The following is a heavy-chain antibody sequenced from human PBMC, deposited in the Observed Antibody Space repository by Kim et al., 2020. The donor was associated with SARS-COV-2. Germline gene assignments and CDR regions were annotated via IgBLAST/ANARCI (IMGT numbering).Heavy chain of an antibody. CDR3: ARVLHYYDSSGSSPYYFDY. Sequence: SVKVSCKASGGTFSSYAISWVRQAPGQGLEWMGRIIPILGIANYAQKFQGRVTITADKSTSTAYMELSSLRSEDTAVYYCARVLHYYDSSGSSPYYFDYWGQGTLVTVSS. CDR1: GGTFSSYA. D-gene: IGHD3-22*01. J-gene: IGHJ4*02. CDR2: IIPILGIA. V-gene: IGHV1-69*04.